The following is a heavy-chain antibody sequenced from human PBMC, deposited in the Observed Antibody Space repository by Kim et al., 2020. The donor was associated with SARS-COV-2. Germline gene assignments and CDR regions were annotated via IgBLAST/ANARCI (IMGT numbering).Heavy chain of an antibody. CDR3: ARAYGDYGVHWFDP. J-gene: IGHJ5*02. V-gene: IGHV4-34*01. Sequence: SETLSLTCAAYGGSFSGYYWSWIRQPPGKGLEWIGEINHSGSTNYNPSLKSRVTISVDTSKNQFSLQLSSVTAADTAVYYCARAYGDYGVHWFDPWGQGTMVTVSS. D-gene: IGHD4-17*01. CDR1: GGSFSGYY. CDR2: INHSGST.